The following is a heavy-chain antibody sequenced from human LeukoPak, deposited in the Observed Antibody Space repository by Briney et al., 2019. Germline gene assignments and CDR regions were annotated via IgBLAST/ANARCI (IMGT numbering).Heavy chain of an antibody. V-gene: IGHV3-23*01. CDR1: GFTFDDYA. Sequence: GGSLRLSCAASGFTFDDYAMHWVRQAPGKVLEWVSAISGSGGSTYYADSVKGRFTISRDNSKNTLYLQMNSLRAEDTAVYYCAKESEGPYCSGGSCCFDYWGQGTLVTVSS. D-gene: IGHD2-15*01. CDR2: ISGSGGST. CDR3: AKESEGPYCSGGSCCFDY. J-gene: IGHJ4*02.